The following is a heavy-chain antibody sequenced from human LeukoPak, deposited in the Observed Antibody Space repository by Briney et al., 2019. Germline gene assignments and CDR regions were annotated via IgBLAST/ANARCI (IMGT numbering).Heavy chain of an antibody. CDR1: GFTFSSYW. CDR3: ARGSSLFGPSADH. V-gene: IGHV3-7*01. CDR2: IKQDGSEK. J-gene: IGHJ4*02. Sequence: GGSLRLSCAASGFTFSSYWMSWVRQAPGKGLEWVANIKQDGSEKYYVDSVKGRFTISRDNAKNSLYLQMNSLRAEDTAVYYCARGSSLFGPSADHWGQGTLVTVCS. D-gene: IGHD3-10*02.